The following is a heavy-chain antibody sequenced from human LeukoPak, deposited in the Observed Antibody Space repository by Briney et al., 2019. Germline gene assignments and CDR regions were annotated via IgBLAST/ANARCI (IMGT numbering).Heavy chain of an antibody. CDR1: GFTFISYE. CDR3: ARELPREATLDH. D-gene: IGHD1-26*01. Sequence: PGGSLRLSCAASGFTFISYEMQWVRQAPGKGLVWVSRINTDGGRTSYADSVKGRFTISRDNAKNTLYLQMNSLRAEDTAVYYCARELPREATLDHWGQGTLVTVSS. CDR2: INTDGGRT. J-gene: IGHJ4*02. V-gene: IGHV3-74*01.